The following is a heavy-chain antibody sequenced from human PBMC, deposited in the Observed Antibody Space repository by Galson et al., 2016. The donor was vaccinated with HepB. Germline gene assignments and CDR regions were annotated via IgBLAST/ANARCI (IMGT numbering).Heavy chain of an antibody. J-gene: IGHJ6*02. D-gene: IGHD2-8*01. CDR1: GFIFSSYV. CDR2: ISSSGSTI. V-gene: IGHV3-48*03. Sequence: SLRLSCAASGFIFSSYVMNWVRQAPGKGLEWVSYISSSGSTIYYADFVKGRFTISRDKADNSLYLQMHSLRAEDTAVYYRARGWSTLAGYYYYGMDVWGQGTTVTVSS. CDR3: ARGWSTLAGYYYYGMDV.